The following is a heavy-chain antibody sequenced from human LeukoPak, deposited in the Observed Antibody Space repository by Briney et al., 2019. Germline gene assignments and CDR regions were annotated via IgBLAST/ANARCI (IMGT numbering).Heavy chain of an antibody. CDR3: ARDQFTVAGTYYFDY. CDR1: GYTFTGYY. CDR2: INPNSGGT. Sequence: GASVKVSCKASGYTFTGYYMHWVRQAPGQGLEWMGWINPNSGGTDYAQKFQGRVTMTRDTSISTAYMELSRLRSEDTAVYYCARDQFTVAGTYYFDYWGQGTLVTVSS. D-gene: IGHD6-19*01. J-gene: IGHJ4*02. V-gene: IGHV1-2*02.